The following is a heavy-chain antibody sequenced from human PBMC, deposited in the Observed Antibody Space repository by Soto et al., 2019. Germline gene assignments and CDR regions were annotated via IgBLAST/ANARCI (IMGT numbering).Heavy chain of an antibody. Sequence: ASVKVSCKASGYTFTGYYMHWVRQAPGQGLEWMGWINPNSGGTNYAQKFQGRVTMTRDTSISTAYMELSRLRADDTAGYYCATPRITMVRGASRGNYYGMDVWGQGTTVTVSS. J-gene: IGHJ6*02. CDR1: GYTFTGYY. CDR3: ATPRITMVRGASRGNYYGMDV. CDR2: INPNSGGT. V-gene: IGHV1-2*02. D-gene: IGHD3-10*01.